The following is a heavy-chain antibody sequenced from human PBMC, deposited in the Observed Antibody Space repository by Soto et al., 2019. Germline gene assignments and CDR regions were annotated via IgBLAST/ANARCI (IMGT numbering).Heavy chain of an antibody. CDR3: ARVRGNWDYNYFDY. V-gene: IGHV4-38-2*01. CDR2: IYHSGST. D-gene: IGHD1-7*01. J-gene: IGHJ4*02. Sequence: PSETLSLTCAVSGYSISSGYYWGWIRQPPGKGLEWIGSIYHSGSTYYNPSLESRITISVDTSKNQFSLKLSSVTAADTAVYYCARVRGNWDYNYFDYWGQGTLVTVS. CDR1: GYSISSGYY.